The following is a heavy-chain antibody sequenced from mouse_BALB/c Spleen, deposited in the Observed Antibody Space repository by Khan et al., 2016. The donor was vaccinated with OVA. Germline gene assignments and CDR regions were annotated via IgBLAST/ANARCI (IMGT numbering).Heavy chain of an antibody. CDR3: ARKARIEY. V-gene: IGHV3-1*02. CDR2: ISYSGST. Sequence: EVQLQESGPGLVKPSQSLSLTCTVTGYSITSGYGWNWIRQFPGNKLEWMGYISYSGSTNYNPTLKSRISLIRDTFKNQFFLQLNSVATEDTATSYCARKARIEYWGQGTTLTVSS. CDR1: GYSITSGYG. J-gene: IGHJ2*01. D-gene: IGHD3-2*02.